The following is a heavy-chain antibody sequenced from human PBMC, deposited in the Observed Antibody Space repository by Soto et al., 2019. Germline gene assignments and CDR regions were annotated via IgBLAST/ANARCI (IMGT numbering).Heavy chain of an antibody. Sequence: ASVKVSCKASGYTFTTYAMHWVRQAPGQRLEWMGWINAGNGNTKYSQKFQGRVTITRDTSASTVYMELSRVRSEDTAVYYCGRLGLSGSYYFEREDYWGQGTLVTVSS. J-gene: IGHJ4*02. CDR2: INAGNGNT. V-gene: IGHV1-3*01. CDR3: GRLGLSGSYYFEREDY. D-gene: IGHD1-26*01. CDR1: GYTFTTYA.